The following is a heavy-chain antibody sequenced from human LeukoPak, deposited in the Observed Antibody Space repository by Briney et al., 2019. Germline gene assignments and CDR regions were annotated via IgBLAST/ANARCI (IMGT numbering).Heavy chain of an antibody. V-gene: IGHV4-39*01. J-gene: IGHJ4*02. Sequence: SETLSLTCTVSGGSISSSSYYWGWIRQPPGKGLEWIGSIYSSGSTYYNPSLKSRVTISVDTSKNQFSLNLSSVPASDTAVYYGARRGGSGRSFDYWGQGILVTVSS. D-gene: IGHD3-10*01. CDR1: GGSISSSSYY. CDR2: IYSSGST. CDR3: ARRGGSGRSFDY.